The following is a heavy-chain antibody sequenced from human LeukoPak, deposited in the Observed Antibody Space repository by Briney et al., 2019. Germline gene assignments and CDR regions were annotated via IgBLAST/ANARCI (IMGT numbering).Heavy chain of an antibody. V-gene: IGHV3-21*01. J-gene: IGHJ4*02. CDR1: GFTFSSYS. CDR2: ISSSSSYI. CDR3: ARDDYGEGDFDY. D-gene: IGHD4-17*01. Sequence: GGSLRLSCAASGFTFSSYSMNWVRQAPGKGLEWVSSISSSSSYIYYADSVKGRFTISRDNAKNSLYLQMNSLRAEDTAVYYCARDDYGEGDFDYWGQGTLVTVSS.